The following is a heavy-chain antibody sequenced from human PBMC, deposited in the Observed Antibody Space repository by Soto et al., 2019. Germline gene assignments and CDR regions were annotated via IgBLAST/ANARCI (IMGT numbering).Heavy chain of an antibody. CDR2: IIPIFGTA. J-gene: IGHJ4*02. Sequence: SVKVSCKASGGTFSSYAISWVRQAPGQGLEWMGGIIPIFGTANYAQKFQGRVTITADESTSTAYMELSSLRSEDTAVYYCARFYDSSGYYSLGGDYWGQGTLVTVSS. CDR1: GGTFSSYA. V-gene: IGHV1-69*13. D-gene: IGHD3-22*01. CDR3: ARFYDSSGYYSLGGDY.